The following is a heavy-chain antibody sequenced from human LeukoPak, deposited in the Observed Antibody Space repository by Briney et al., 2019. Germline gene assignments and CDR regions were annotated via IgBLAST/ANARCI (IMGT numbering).Heavy chain of an antibody. CDR2: ISISGSTI. CDR3: AREDLWGAARDAFDI. D-gene: IGHD6-6*01. Sequence: PGGSLRLSCAASGFTFSSYEMNWVRQAPGNWLESLSYISISGSTIYYADSVKGRFTISRDNAKNSLYLQMNSLRVEDTAVYYCAREDLWGAARDAFDIWGQGTMVTVSS. J-gene: IGHJ3*02. V-gene: IGHV3-48*03. CDR1: GFTFSSYE.